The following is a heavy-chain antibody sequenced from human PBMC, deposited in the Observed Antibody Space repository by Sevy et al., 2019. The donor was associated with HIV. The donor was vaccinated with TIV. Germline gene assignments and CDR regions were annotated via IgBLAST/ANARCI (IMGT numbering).Heavy chain of an antibody. CDR1: GFTFSSYA. D-gene: IGHD3-3*01. J-gene: IGHJ4*02. Sequence: GGSLRLSCAASGFTFSSYAMNWVRQAPGKGLEWVAVISYDGSNKYYADSVKGRFTISRDNSKNTLYLQMNSLRAEDTAVYYCARDKKAEFWSGTFDYWGQGTLVTVSS. CDR3: ARDKKAEFWSGTFDY. CDR2: ISYDGSNK. V-gene: IGHV3-30-3*01.